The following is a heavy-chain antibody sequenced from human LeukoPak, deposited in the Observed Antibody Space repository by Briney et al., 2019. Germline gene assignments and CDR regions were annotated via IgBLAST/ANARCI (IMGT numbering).Heavy chain of an antibody. V-gene: IGHV3-30-3*01. D-gene: IGHD3-16*01. J-gene: IGHJ4*02. CDR1: GFTFSSYA. CDR2: ISYDGSNK. Sequence: GRSLRLSCAASGFTFSSYAMDWVRQAPGKGLEWVAFISYDGSNKYYADSVKGRFTISRDNSKNTLYLQMNSLRAEDTAVYYCAKDHPGGSHDYWGQGTLVTVSS. CDR3: AKDHPGGSHDY.